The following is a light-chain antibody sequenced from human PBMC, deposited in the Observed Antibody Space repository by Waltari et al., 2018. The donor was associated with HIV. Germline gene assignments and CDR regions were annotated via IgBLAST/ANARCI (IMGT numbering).Light chain of an antibody. CDR3: QQYNNYWT. V-gene: IGKV1-5*03. J-gene: IGKJ1*01. CDR1: QSISNW. Sequence: DIQMTQTPSTLSASVGDRVTITCRASQSISNWLAWYQQKPGKAPKLLFYKASSLESGVPSRFSGSGSGTEFPPTISSLHPDDFATYYCQQYNNYWTFGQGTKVEIK. CDR2: KAS.